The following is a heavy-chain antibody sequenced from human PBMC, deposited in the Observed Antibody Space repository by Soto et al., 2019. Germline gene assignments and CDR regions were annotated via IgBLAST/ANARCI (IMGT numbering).Heavy chain of an antibody. CDR2: ISSSSSYI. D-gene: IGHD3-10*01. CDR3: ARIRVTMVRGVIDAFDI. CDR1: GFTFSSYS. Sequence: GESLKISCAASGFTFSSYSMNWVRQAPGKGLEWVSSISSSSSYIYYVDSVKGRFTISRDNAKNSLYLQMNSLRAEDTAVYYCARIRVTMVRGVIDAFDIWGQGTMVTVSS. V-gene: IGHV3-21*01. J-gene: IGHJ3*02.